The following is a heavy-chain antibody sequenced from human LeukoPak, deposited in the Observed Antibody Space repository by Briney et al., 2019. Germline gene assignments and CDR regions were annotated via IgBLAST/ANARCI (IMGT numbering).Heavy chain of an antibody. CDR2: ISSSGGST. J-gene: IGHJ5*02. Sequence: GGSLRLSCAASGFTFSSYAMSWVRQAPGKGLEWVSAISSSGGSTYYADSVKGRFTISRDNSKNTLYLQMNSLRAEDTAVYYCARDTYYYDSSGYSNWFDPWGQGTLVTVSS. CDR1: GFTFSSYA. D-gene: IGHD3-22*01. V-gene: IGHV3-23*01. CDR3: ARDTYYYDSSGYSNWFDP.